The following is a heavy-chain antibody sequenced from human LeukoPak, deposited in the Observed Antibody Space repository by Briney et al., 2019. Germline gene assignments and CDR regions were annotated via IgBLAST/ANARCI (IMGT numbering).Heavy chain of an antibody. Sequence: GGSLRLSCAASGFTFSSYAMSWVRQAPGKGLEWVSAISGSGGSTYYADSVKGRFTISRDNSKNTLYLQMNSRSAEDTAVYYCAKARPGRRRLYSSSSFDYWGQGTLVTASS. CDR3: AKARPGRRRLYSSSSFDY. V-gene: IGHV3-23*01. D-gene: IGHD6-6*01. CDR2: ISGSGGST. CDR1: GFTFSSYA. J-gene: IGHJ4*02.